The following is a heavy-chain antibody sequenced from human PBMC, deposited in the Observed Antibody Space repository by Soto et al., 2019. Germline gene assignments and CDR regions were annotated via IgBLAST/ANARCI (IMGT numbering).Heavy chain of an antibody. CDR1: GFTVSSNY. CDR2: IYSGGST. D-gene: IGHD6-13*01. J-gene: IGHJ4*02. V-gene: IGHV3-66*01. Sequence: GGSLRLSCAASGFTVSSNYMSWVRQAPGKGLEWVSVIYSGGSTYYADSVKGRFTISRDNSKNTLYLQMNSLRAEDTAVYYCAREAIAAAGFIDYWGQGTLVSVSS. CDR3: AREAIAAAGFIDY.